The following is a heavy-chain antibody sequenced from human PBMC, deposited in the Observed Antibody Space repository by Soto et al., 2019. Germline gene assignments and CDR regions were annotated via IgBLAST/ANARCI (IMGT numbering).Heavy chain of an antibody. CDR2: ISAYNGNT. Sequence: QVQLVQSGAEVKKPGASVKVSCKASGYTFTSYGISWVRQAPGQGLEWMGWISAYNGNTNYAQKLQGRVTMTTDTSTSTAYMELRSLRSDDTAVYYCARAPFITMVRGVISGWFDSWGQGTLVTVSS. CDR3: ARAPFITMVRGVISGWFDS. J-gene: IGHJ5*01. CDR1: GYTFTSYG. V-gene: IGHV1-18*01. D-gene: IGHD3-10*01.